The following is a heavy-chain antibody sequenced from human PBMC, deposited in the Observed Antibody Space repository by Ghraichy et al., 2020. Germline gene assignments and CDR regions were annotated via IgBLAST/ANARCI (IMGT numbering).Heavy chain of an antibody. D-gene: IGHD6-13*01. Sequence: SETLSLTCTVSGGSISSYYWSWIRQPPGKGLEWIGYIYYSGSTNYNPSLKSRVTISVDTSKNQFSLKLSSVTAADTAVYYCAGLSIAAAVDYFDYWGQGTLVTVSA. V-gene: IGHV4-59*08. CDR1: GGSISSYY. J-gene: IGHJ4*02. CDR3: AGLSIAAAVDYFDY. CDR2: IYYSGST.